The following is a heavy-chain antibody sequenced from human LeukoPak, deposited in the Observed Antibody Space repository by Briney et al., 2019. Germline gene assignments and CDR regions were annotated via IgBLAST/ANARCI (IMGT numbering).Heavy chain of an antibody. D-gene: IGHD6-6*01. CDR2: IIPILGIA. Sequence: ASVKVSCKASGGTFSRYAISWVRQAPGQGLEWMGRIIPILGIANYAQNFQGRVTITTDESTSTAYMELSSLRSEDTAVYYCAKDRSSSSPDVFDIWGQGTMVTVSS. CDR3: AKDRSSSSPDVFDI. V-gene: IGHV1-69*04. J-gene: IGHJ3*02. CDR1: GGTFSRYA.